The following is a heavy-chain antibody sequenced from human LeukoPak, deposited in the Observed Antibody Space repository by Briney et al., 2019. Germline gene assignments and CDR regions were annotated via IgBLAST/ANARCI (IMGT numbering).Heavy chain of an antibody. CDR1: EFNFA. CDR3: AKGHFASSSFFDY. D-gene: IGHD6-6*01. J-gene: IGHJ4*02. CDR2: ISGSGDST. V-gene: IGHV3-23*01. Sequence: GGSLRLSCAASEFNFAMSRVRQTAEKRLQWVSAISGSGDSTFYADSVKGRFTISRDNSKKILYLQMNSLRAEDTARYYCAKGHFASSSFFDYWGPGTVVTVSS.